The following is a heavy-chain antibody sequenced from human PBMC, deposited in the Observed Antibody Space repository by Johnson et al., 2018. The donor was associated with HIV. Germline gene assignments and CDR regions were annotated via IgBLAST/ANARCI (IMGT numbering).Heavy chain of an antibody. CDR3: AREEGANYAFDI. CDR1: GFTFSSYA. CDR2: ISYDGSNQ. Sequence: QVQLVESGGGVVQPGRSLRLSCAASGFTFSSYAMHWVRQAPGKGLEWMAVISYDGSNQYYADSVKGRFTISRDNSKNTRYLQMNSLRAEYTAVYYCAREEGANYAFDIWGQGTMVTVSS. J-gene: IGHJ3*02. V-gene: IGHV3-30*04. D-gene: IGHD1-26*01.